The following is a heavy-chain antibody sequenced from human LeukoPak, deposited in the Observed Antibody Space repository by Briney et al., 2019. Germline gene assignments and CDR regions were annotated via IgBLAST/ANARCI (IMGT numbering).Heavy chain of an antibody. CDR1: GGSFSGYY. D-gene: IGHD3-10*01. CDR3: AMLLRGGSGSYYPFDH. Sequence: SETLSLTCAVYGGSFSGYYWSWIRQPPGKGLEWIGEINHSGSTNYNPSLKSRVTISVDTSKNQFSLKLSSVTAADTAVYYCAMLLRGGSGSYYPFDHWGQGTLVTVSS. J-gene: IGHJ4*02. CDR2: INHSGST. V-gene: IGHV4-34*01.